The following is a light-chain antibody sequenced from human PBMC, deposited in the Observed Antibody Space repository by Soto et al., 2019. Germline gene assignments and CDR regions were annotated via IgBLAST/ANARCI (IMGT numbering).Light chain of an antibody. CDR2: AAS. Sequence: DIQLTQSPSSLSASVGDRVTITCRASQNITTYFNWYQQKPGQAPTLLIYAASSLQSGVPSRFSGSGSGTDFTLTISSLQPEDFATYYCQQTYRSSWTFGPGTKVEI. CDR1: QNITTY. V-gene: IGKV1-39*01. J-gene: IGKJ1*01. CDR3: QQTYRSSWT.